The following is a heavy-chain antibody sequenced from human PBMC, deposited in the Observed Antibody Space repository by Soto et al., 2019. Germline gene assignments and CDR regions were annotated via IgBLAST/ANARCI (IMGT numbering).Heavy chain of an antibody. CDR3: ARDRIGDGYNDPFAY. CDR1: GFTFSDYY. J-gene: IGHJ4*02. V-gene: IGHV3-11*01. D-gene: IGHD5-12*01. Sequence: GSLRLSCAASGFTFSDYYMSWIRQAPGKGLEWVSYISSSGSSMYHADSVKGRFTISRDNTKNSLYLQMNSLRAEDTAVYYCARDRIGDGYNDPFAYWGQGTLVTVSS. CDR2: ISSSGSSM.